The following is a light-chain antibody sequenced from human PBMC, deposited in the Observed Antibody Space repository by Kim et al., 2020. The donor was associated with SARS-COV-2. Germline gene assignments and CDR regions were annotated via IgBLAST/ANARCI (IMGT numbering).Light chain of an antibody. CDR3: QQYGYSRT. CDR1: QALSRNQ. J-gene: IGKJ1*01. Sequence: VLTQSPGTLSLSPGEGATLSCRASQALSRNQLAWYQQKPGETPRLLFYASSSRPPGIPDRFSSSASGTDFTLTIRRLAADDFAVYCCQQYGYSRTFGRGTKVDIK. CDR2: ASS. V-gene: IGKV3-20*01.